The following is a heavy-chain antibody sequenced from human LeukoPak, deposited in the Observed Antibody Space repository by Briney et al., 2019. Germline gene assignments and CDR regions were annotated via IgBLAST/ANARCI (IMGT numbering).Heavy chain of an antibody. CDR2: IYTSGST. CDR1: GGSISSGSYY. V-gene: IGHV4-61*02. D-gene: IGHD3-22*01. J-gene: IGHJ4*02. Sequence: SETLSLTRTVSGGSISSGSYYWSWIRQPAGKGLEWIGRIYTSGSTNYNPSLKSRVTISVDTSKNQFSLKLSSVTAADTAVYYCAREVYYYDSSGYTSWGQGTLVTVSS. CDR3: AREVYYYDSSGYTS.